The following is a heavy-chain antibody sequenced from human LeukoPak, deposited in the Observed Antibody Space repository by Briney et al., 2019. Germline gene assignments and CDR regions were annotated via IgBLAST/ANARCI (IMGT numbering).Heavy chain of an antibody. Sequence: GSLRLSCAASGFTFSSYSMNWVRQAPGKGLEWVSSISSGSTYRYYADSVKGRFTISRDNAKNSLYLQMNSLRAEDTAVYYCASFFNYYDSSGYYPIFDYWGQGTLVTVSS. CDR2: ISSGSTYR. V-gene: IGHV3-21*01. D-gene: IGHD3-22*01. CDR3: ASFFNYYDSSGYYPIFDY. CDR1: GFTFSSYS. J-gene: IGHJ4*02.